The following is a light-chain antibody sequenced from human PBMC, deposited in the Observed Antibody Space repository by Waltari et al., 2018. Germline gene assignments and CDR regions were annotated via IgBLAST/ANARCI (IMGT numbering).Light chain of an antibody. CDR2: GAS. Sequence: EIXXXQSPGTLSXSPGERATXSCRASQSVSSSYLAWYQXKPGQAPRLLIYGASSRATGIPXXFSGSXXXTDXTLTIXXXEPEDXXXYXCQQYGSSPRTFGXXXKVEXK. CDR1: QSVSSSY. CDR3: QQYGSSPRT. V-gene: IGKV3-20*01. J-gene: IGKJ1*01.